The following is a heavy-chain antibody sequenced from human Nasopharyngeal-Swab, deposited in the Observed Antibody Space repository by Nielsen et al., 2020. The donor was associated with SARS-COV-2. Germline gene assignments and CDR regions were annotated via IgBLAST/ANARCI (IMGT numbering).Heavy chain of an antibody. CDR2: ISYDGSNK. V-gene: IGHV3-30*18. CDR3: AKDLWEVVVVVAAWDYYYGMDV. Sequence: GGSLRLSCAASGFTFSSYGMHWVRKATGKGMEWVAVISYDGSNKYYADSVRGRFTISRDNSKNTLYLQMNSLRAEDTAVYYCAKDLWEVVVVVAAWDYYYGMDVWGQGTTVTVSS. J-gene: IGHJ6*02. CDR1: GFTFSSYG. D-gene: IGHD2-15*01.